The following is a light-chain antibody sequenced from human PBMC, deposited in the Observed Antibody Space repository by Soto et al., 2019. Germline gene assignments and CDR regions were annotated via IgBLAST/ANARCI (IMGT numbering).Light chain of an antibody. CDR3: QAANSCPLS. CDR1: QGISSW. J-gene: IGKJ4*01. Sequence: DIPMTQSPSSVSASVGDRVTITCRTSQGISSWLAWYQQKPGKAPRLLFYAASSLQSGVPSRFRGSGSGTDFTLTVSSLQPEDFAMYDCQAANSCPLSSGEGNKVEIK. CDR2: AAS. V-gene: IGKV1-12*01.